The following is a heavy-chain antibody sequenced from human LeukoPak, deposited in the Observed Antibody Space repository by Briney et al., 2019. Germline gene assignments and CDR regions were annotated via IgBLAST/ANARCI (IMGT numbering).Heavy chain of an antibody. V-gene: IGHV3-48*03. CDR2: ISYSGSTI. CDR1: GXTFSSYD. CDR3: ARGLAP. J-gene: IGHJ4*02. D-gene: IGHD2-2*01. Sequence: PGGSLRLSCVASGXTFSSYDMNWVRQAPGKGLEWVSYISYSGSTIYYADSVKGRFTISRDNAKNSLYLQMNSLRDDDTAVYYCARGLAPGGQGTLVTVSS.